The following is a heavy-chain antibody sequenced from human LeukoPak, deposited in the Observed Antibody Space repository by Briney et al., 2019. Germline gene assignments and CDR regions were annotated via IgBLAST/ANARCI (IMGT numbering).Heavy chain of an antibody. D-gene: IGHD3-22*01. CDR3: AKDTYYYDSSGSPFDY. CDR2: ISYDGSNK. V-gene: IGHV3-30*04. J-gene: IGHJ4*02. CDR1: GFTFSSYA. Sequence: GSLRLSCAASGFTFSSYAMHWVRQAPGKGLEWVAVISYDGSNKYYADSVKGRFTISRDNSKNTLYLQMNSLRAEDTAVYYCAKDTYYYDSSGSPFDYWGQGTLVTVSS.